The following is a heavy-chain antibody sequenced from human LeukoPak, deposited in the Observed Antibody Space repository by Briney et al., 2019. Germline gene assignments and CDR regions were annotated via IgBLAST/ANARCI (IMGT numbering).Heavy chain of an antibody. CDR3: ARGRGGSGDRVIFYS. V-gene: IGHV4-38-2*01. Sequence: PSETLSLTCDVSGHSIRSASYWGWIRQPPGKGLEWIGSIYHSGNTYYNSSLKSRLIISIDTAKNQISLKLSSVAAADTAMYYCARGRGGSGDRVIFYSWGQGSVVTISS. J-gene: IGHJ4*02. CDR2: IYHSGNT. CDR1: GHSIRSASY. D-gene: IGHD1-26*01.